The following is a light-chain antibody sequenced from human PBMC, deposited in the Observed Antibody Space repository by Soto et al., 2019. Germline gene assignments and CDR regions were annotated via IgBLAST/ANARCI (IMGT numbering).Light chain of an antibody. CDR1: QSVSRH. Sequence: EIVLTQSPGTLSLSPGERATLSCRASQSVSRHLAWYQQKPGQAPRLLIYGASNRATGIPARFSGSGSGTDFTLTISSLEPEDFAVYYCQQRSNWPPITFGQGTRLEIK. CDR2: GAS. V-gene: IGKV3-11*01. J-gene: IGKJ5*01. CDR3: QQRSNWPPIT.